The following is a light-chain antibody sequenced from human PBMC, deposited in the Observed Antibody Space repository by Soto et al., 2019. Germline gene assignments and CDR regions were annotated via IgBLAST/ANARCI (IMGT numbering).Light chain of an antibody. V-gene: IGLV2-14*01. J-gene: IGLJ2*01. CDR3: SSYTTSHTLL. CDR2: EVT. Sequence: QSALTQPASVSGSPGQSITISCTGTSSDIGAYDYVSWYQQHPAEAPKLIIFEVTYRPSGVSNRFSGSKSGNTASLTISGLQAGDEADYYCSSYTTSHTLLFGGGTKLTVL. CDR1: SSDIGAYDY.